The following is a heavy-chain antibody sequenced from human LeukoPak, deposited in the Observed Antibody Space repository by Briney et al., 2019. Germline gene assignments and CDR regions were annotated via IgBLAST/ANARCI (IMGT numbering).Heavy chain of an antibody. D-gene: IGHD2-2*03. J-gene: IGHJ4*02. V-gene: IGHV4-4*07. CDR1: GGSIGNYY. CDR3: ARGRWKAGMDSPYYFDY. Sequence: SETLSLTCTVSGGSIGNYYWSWIRQPAGKGLEWIGRTHTSGSTNYNPSLKSRVTMSVDTSKSRFSLKLTSVTAADTAVYYCARGRWKAGMDSPYYFDYWGQGTLVTVSS. CDR2: THTSGST.